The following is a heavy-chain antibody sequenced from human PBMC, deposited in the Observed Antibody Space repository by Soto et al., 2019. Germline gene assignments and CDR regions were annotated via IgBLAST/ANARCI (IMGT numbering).Heavy chain of an antibody. CDR1: GFTFSSYS. D-gene: IGHD2-15*01. V-gene: IGHV3-48*02. CDR3: ARDSAAVVAHYFDY. J-gene: IGHJ4*02. Sequence: EVQLVESGGGLVQPGGSLRLSCAASGFTFSSYSMNWVRQAPGRGPEWVSFISTSSRTIYYADSVKGRFTISRDNAKNSLYLQMNSLRDEDTAVYYCARDSAAVVAHYFDYWGQGTLVTVSS. CDR2: ISTSSRTI.